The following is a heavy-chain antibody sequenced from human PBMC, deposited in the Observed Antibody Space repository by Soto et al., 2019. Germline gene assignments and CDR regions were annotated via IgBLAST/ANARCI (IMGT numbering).Heavy chain of an antibody. CDR1: SGSISSADYY. Sequence: SETLSLTCTVSSGSISSADYYWSWIRQPPGKGLEWIGYIYYSGSAYYNPSLKSRVTISVDTSKNQFSLKLSSVTAADTAVYYCARLVYDSSGYRPGWGQGTLVTVSS. CDR2: IYYSGSA. D-gene: IGHD3-22*01. CDR3: ARLVYDSSGYRPG. V-gene: IGHV4-39*01. J-gene: IGHJ4*02.